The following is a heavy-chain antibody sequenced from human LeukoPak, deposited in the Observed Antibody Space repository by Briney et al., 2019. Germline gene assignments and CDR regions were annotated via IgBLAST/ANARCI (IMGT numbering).Heavy chain of an antibody. CDR2: IKHDGSEK. Sequence: GGSLRLSCAASGFSFSRFWMSWVRQAPGKGLEWVANIKHDGSEKYYVDSVKGRFTISRDNAKNSLYLQMNSLRAEDTAVYYCARGRYSSTTYYFDYWGQGTLVTVSS. V-gene: IGHV3-7*03. J-gene: IGHJ4*02. CDR1: GFSFSRFW. CDR3: ARGRYSSTTYYFDY. D-gene: IGHD6-13*01.